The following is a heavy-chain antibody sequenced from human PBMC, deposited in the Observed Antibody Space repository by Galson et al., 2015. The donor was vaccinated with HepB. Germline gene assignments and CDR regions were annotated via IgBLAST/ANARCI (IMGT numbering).Heavy chain of an antibody. Sequence: TLSLTCAVYGGSFSGYYWSWIRQPPGKGLEWIGEINHSGSTNYNPSLKSRVTISVDTSRNQFSLKLSSVTAADTAVYYCARGHRSTSGSYYFDYWGQGTLVTVSS. V-gene: IGHV4-34*01. J-gene: IGHJ4*02. CDR1: GGSFSGYY. CDR3: ARGHRSTSGSYYFDY. D-gene: IGHD1-26*01. CDR2: INHSGST.